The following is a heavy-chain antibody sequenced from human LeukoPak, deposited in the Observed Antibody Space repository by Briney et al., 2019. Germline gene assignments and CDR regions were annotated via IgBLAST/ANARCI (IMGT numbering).Heavy chain of an antibody. CDR1: GFTFSSYE. Sequence: GGSLRLSCAASGFTFSSYEMNWVRQAPGKGLEWVSYISSSGSTIYYADSVKGRFTISRDNAKNSLYLQMSSLRAEDTAVYYCARDRLTSSYYYGMDVWGKGTTVTVSS. J-gene: IGHJ6*04. CDR2: ISSSGSTI. CDR3: ARDRLTSSYYYGMDV. D-gene: IGHD6-19*01. V-gene: IGHV3-48*03.